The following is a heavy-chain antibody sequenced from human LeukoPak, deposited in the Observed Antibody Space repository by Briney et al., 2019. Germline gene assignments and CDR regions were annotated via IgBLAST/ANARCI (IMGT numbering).Heavy chain of an antibody. Sequence: VASVKVSCKASGYTFTGYYMHWVRQAPGQGLEWMGWINPNSGGTNYAQKFQGRVTMTRDTSISTAYMELSRLRSDDTAVYYCARVSWSSGGSHWVYWGQGTLVTVSS. CDR2: INPNSGGT. CDR3: ARVSWSSGGSHWVY. CDR1: GYTFTGYY. J-gene: IGHJ4*02. V-gene: IGHV1-2*02. D-gene: IGHD2-15*01.